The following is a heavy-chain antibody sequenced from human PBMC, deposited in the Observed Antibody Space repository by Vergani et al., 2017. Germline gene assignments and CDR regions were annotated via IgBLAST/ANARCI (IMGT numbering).Heavy chain of an antibody. Sequence: EVQLVESGGGLVQPGRSLRLSCAASGFTFDDYAMHWVRQAPGKGLEWVSGISWNSGSIGYADSVKGRFTISRDNAKNSLYLQMNSLRAEDTALYYCARVEYCSSTSCYYPIRPLYYFDYWGQGTLVTVSS. CDR1: GFTFDDYA. CDR2: ISWNSGSI. J-gene: IGHJ4*02. D-gene: IGHD2-2*01. CDR3: ARVEYCSSTSCYYPIRPLYYFDY. V-gene: IGHV3-9*01.